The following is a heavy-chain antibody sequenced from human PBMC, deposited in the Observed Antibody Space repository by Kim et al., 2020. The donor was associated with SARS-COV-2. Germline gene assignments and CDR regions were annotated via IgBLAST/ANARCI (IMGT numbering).Heavy chain of an antibody. V-gene: IGHV6-1*01. Sequence: YAVSVNNPRTINPDTSKNQFSLQLNSVTPEDTAVYYCASGRAAAGSPFDYWGQGTLVTVSS. CDR3: ASGRAAAGSPFDY. D-gene: IGHD6-13*01. J-gene: IGHJ4*02.